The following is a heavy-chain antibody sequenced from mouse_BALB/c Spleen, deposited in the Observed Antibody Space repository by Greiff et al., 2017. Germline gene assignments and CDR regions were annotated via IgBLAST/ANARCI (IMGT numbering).Heavy chain of an antibody. Sequence: EVKLLESGPELVKPGASVKISCKASGYSFTGYFMNWVKQSHGKSLEWIGRINPYNGDTFYNQKFKGKATLTVDKSSSTAHMELLSLTSEDSAVYYCGRWSVYDGYYSAWFAYWGQGTLVTVSA. J-gene: IGHJ3*01. D-gene: IGHD2-3*01. V-gene: IGHV1-37*01. CDR2: INPYNGDT. CDR1: GYSFTGYF. CDR3: GRWSVYDGYYSAWFAY.